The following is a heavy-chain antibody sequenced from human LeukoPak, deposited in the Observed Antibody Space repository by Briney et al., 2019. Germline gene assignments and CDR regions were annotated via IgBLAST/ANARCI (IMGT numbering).Heavy chain of an antibody. CDR2: ITSSGST. CDR1: GFTFNNYA. J-gene: IGHJ4*02. Sequence: PGASLRLSCAASGFTFNNYAMNWVRQAPGKGLEWVPVITSSGSTYYADSVKGRFTISRDNSKNTLYLQMNSLRAEDTAIYYCAKDLYGDYDFDCWGRGTLVTVSS. CDR3: AKDLYGDYDFDC. V-gene: IGHV3-23*01. D-gene: IGHD4-17*01.